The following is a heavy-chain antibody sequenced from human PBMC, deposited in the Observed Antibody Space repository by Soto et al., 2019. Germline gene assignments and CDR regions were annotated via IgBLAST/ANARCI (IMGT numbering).Heavy chain of an antibody. V-gene: IGHV3-23*01. CDR1: GFTFSSYA. CDR2: ISGSGGST. CDR3: AKLETLEWLLGYFDE. Sequence: GGSLRLSCAASGFTFSSYAMNWVRQAPGKGLEWVSAISGSGGSTYYANSVKGRFTISRDNSKNTLYLQMNSLRAEDTAVYYCAKLETLEWLLGYFDEWGQRTLVAVCS. J-gene: IGHJ4*02. D-gene: IGHD3-3*01.